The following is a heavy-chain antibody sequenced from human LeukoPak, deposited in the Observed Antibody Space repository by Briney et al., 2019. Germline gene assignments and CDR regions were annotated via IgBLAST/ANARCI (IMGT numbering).Heavy chain of an antibody. CDR3: ARDWSRGSGSHYYMDV. CDR1: GFTFSSYA. CDR2: ISGSGGSI. D-gene: IGHD3-10*01. Sequence: PGGSLRLSCAASGFTFSSYAMSWVRQSPGKGLEWVSAISGSGGSIYYADSVKGRFTISRDNAKNSLYLQMNSLRAEDTAVYYCARDWSRGSGSHYYMDVWGKGTTVTVSS. J-gene: IGHJ6*03. V-gene: IGHV3-23*01.